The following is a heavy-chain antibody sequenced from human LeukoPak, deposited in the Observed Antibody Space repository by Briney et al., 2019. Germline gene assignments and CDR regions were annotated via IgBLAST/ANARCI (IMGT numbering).Heavy chain of an antibody. J-gene: IGHJ1*01. D-gene: IGHD5-12*01. CDR2: IKEDGSRE. Sequence: WVRQAPGKGLEWVANIKEDGSREYYVDSVKGRFTISRDNAKNSLYLQMDSLTAEDTAVYYCARDSPGYGAYVSWGQGTLVSVSS. CDR3: ARDSPGYGAYVS. V-gene: IGHV3-7*01.